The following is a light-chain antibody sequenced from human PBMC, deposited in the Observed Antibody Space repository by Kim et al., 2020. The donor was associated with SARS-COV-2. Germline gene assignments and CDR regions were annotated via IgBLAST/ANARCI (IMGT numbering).Light chain of an antibody. CDR3: QQYLSSSPSVS. CDR1: ENIDRW. Sequence: DIQMTQSPSTLSASVGDRVTITCQASENIDRWLAWYQQKPGKAPKLLIYYASSLESGVPSRFSGSGSGTEFTLTISSLQPDDFATYFCQQYLSSSPSVSFGGGTKVDIK. J-gene: IGKJ4*01. V-gene: IGKV1-5*01. CDR2: YAS.